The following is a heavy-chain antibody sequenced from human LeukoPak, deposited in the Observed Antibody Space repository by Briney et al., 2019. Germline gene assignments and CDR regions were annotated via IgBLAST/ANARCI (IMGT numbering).Heavy chain of an antibody. CDR2: IWYDGSKK. V-gene: IGHV3-33*01. J-gene: IGHJ6*02. CDR3: ARESRGAMDV. CDR1: GFTFSSYG. Sequence: GGSLRLSCAASGFTFSSYGMHWVRQAPGKGLEWVTLIWYDGSKKYYADSVKGRFTISSDNSKNTLYLQMNSLRAEDTAVYYCARESRGAMDVWGQGTTVTVSS. D-gene: IGHD4-17*01.